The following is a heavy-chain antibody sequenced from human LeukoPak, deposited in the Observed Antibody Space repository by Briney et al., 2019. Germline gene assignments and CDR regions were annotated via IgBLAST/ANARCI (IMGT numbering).Heavy chain of an antibody. J-gene: IGHJ6*02. Sequence: GGSLRHSCAASGLTSSDNWMHWVRQAPGKGLVWVSRINGDGSTTDYADSVKGRFTISRDNAKNTLSLQMDSLRVEDTAVYYCAKATFGRNGLDVWGQGTTVTV. CDR3: AKATFGRNGLDV. V-gene: IGHV3-74*01. CDR1: GLTSSDNW. CDR2: INGDGSTT. D-gene: IGHD3-10*01.